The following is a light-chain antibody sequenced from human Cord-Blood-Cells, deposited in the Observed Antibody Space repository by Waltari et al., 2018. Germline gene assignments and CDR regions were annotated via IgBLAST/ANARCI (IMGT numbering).Light chain of an antibody. J-gene: IGLJ1*01. Sequence: QSALTQPRSASGSPGQSVTIPCTGTSSDVGGYNYFSWYQQHPGKAPKLMIYDVSNRPSGVPDRFSGSKSGNTASLTISGLQAEDEADYYCCSYAGSYVFGTGTKVTVL. CDR2: DVS. V-gene: IGLV2-11*01. CDR1: SSDVGGYNY. CDR3: CSYAGSYV.